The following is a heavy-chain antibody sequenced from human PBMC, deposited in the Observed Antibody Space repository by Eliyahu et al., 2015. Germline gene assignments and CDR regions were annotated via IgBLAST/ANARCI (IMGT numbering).Heavy chain of an antibody. CDR1: GFTXDDYA. CDR3: AKDSTPFIAAAGYFDY. J-gene: IGHJ4*02. V-gene: IGHV3-9*01. Sequence: EVQLVESGGGLVQPGRSLRLSCXASGFTXDDYAMHWVRQAPGKGLEWVSGISWNSGSIGYADSVKGRFTISRDNAKNSLYLQMNSLRAEDTALYYCAKDSTPFIAAAGYFDYXGQGTLVTVSS. CDR2: ISWNSGSI. D-gene: IGHD6-13*01.